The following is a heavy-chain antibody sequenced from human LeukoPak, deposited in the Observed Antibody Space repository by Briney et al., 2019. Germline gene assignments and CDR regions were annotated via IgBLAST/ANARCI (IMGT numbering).Heavy chain of an antibody. D-gene: IGHD6-13*01. CDR2: ISVDGKNI. Sequence: GMSLRLSCAASGFIFTNYAMHWVRQAPGERPERVAVISVDGKNIFYTESVKGRFTISRDDSKNTAYLQMNSLRADDTALYYCVRDHLPVSWNWYLDLWGRGTLVTVSS. J-gene: IGHJ2*01. V-gene: IGHV3-30*14. CDR1: GFIFTNYA. CDR3: VRDHLPVSWNWYLDL.